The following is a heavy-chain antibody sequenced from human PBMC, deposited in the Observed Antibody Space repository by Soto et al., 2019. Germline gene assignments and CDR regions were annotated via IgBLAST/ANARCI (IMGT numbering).Heavy chain of an antibody. Sequence: GGSLRLSCAASRFTFSSYSMNWVRQAPGKGLEWVSSISSSSSYIYYADSVKGRFTISRDNAKNSLYLQMNSLRAEDTAVYYCASHAGYSSGSYRWGQGTLVTVSS. CDR3: ASHAGYSSGSYR. CDR1: RFTFSSYS. CDR2: ISSSSSYI. D-gene: IGHD6-19*01. J-gene: IGHJ5*02. V-gene: IGHV3-21*01.